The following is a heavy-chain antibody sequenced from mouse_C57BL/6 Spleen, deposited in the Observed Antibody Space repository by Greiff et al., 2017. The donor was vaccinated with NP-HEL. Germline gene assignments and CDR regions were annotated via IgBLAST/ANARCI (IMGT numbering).Heavy chain of an antibody. V-gene: IGHV3-6*01. D-gene: IGHD1-2*01. J-gene: IGHJ1*03. Sequence: EVQLVESGPGLVKPSQSLSLTCSVTGYSITSGYYWNWIRQFPGNKLEWMGYISYDGSNNYNPSLKNRISITRDTSKNQFFLKLNSVTTEDTATYYCARERISLPYWYFDVWGTGTTVTVSS. CDR1: GYSITSGYY. CDR2: ISYDGSN. CDR3: ARERISLPYWYFDV.